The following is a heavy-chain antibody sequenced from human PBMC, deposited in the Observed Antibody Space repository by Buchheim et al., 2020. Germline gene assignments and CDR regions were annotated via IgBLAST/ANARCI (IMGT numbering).Heavy chain of an antibody. CDR2: IYYSGST. Sequence: QVQLQESGPGLVKPSETLSLTCTVSGGSISSYYWSWIRQPPGKGLEWIGYIYYSGSTNYNPSLKSRVTITVDTSNNQFSLKLGSVTAADTAVYYCARHIYYDSSGLGFDYWGQGTL. J-gene: IGHJ4*01. CDR1: GGSISSYY. CDR3: ARHIYYDSSGLGFDY. V-gene: IGHV4-59*08. D-gene: IGHD3-22*01.